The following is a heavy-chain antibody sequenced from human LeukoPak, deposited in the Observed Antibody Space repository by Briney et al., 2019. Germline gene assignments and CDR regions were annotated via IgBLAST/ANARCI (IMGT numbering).Heavy chain of an antibody. CDR1: GGSISSYY. CDR3: AREYPNCGGDCYFDY. D-gene: IGHD2-21*02. Sequence: SETLSLTCTVSGGSISSYYWSWIRQPSGKGLEWIGYIYYSGSTNYNPSLKSRVTISVDTSKNQFSLKLSSVTAADTAVYYCAREYPNCGGDCYFDYWGQGTLVTVSS. J-gene: IGHJ4*02. V-gene: IGHV4-59*01. CDR2: IYYSGST.